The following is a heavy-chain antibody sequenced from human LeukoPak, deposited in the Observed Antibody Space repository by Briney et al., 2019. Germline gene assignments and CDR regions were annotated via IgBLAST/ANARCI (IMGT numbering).Heavy chain of an antibody. CDR3: ARVQRGYSYNPLGYYYYYMDV. CDR2: IKQDGSEK. Sequence: GGSLRLSCAASGFTFISYWLTWVRQAPGKGVEWVTNIKQDGSEKYYVGSVKGRFTISRDNAKNSLYLQMNSLRAEDTAVYYCARVQRGYSYNPLGYYYYYMDVWGKGTTVTVSS. D-gene: IGHD5-18*01. J-gene: IGHJ6*03. V-gene: IGHV3-7*01. CDR1: GFTFISYW.